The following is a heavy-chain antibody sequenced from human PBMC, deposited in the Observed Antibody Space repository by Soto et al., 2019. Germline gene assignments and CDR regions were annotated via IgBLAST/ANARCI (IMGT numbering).Heavy chain of an antibody. J-gene: IGHJ6*03. CDR2: INHSGST. V-gene: IGHV4-34*01. Sequence: QVQLQQWGAGLLKPSETLSLTCAVYGGSFSGYYWSWIRQPPGKGLEWLGEINHSGSTNYNPSLKSRVTISVDTSKNQFSLKLSSVTAADTAVYYCARGRPPYSSSSSYYYYYMDVWGKGTTVTVSS. D-gene: IGHD6-6*01. CDR3: ARGRPPYSSSSSYYYYYMDV. CDR1: GGSFSGYY.